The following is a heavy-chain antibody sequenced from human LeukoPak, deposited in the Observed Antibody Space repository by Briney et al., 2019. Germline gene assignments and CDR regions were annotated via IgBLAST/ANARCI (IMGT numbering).Heavy chain of an antibody. CDR1: GGTFSSYA. D-gene: IGHD5-24*01. Sequence: SVKVSCKASGGTFSSYAISWVRQAPGQGLEWMGGIIPIFGTANYAQKFQGRVTITADKSTSTAYMELSSLRSEDTAVYYCARISDGYNSGYYYYYMDVWGKGTTVTVSS. CDR2: IIPIFGTA. CDR3: ARISDGYNSGYYYYYMDV. V-gene: IGHV1-69*06. J-gene: IGHJ6*03.